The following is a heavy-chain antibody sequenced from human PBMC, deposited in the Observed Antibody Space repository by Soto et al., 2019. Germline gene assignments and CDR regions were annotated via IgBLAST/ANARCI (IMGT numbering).Heavy chain of an antibody. D-gene: IGHD6-13*01. Sequence: VQLVQSGAEVKKSGSSVKVSCKASGGTFSEYAISWVRQAPGQGLEWMGGIIPFFQTPNYAQKYQGRVTITADESTTTAYMEMRSLRSEDTAVYYCARSRAAARPRVGMDVWGQGTTVTVSS. CDR1: GGTFSEYA. J-gene: IGHJ6*02. V-gene: IGHV1-69*01. CDR2: IIPFFQTP. CDR3: ARSRAAARPRVGMDV.